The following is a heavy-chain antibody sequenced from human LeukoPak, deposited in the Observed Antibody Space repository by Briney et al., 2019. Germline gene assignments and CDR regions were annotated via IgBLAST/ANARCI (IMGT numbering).Heavy chain of an antibody. CDR3: ARAVVATPSPGYYYFDY. CDR2: IYSGGST. CDR1: GFTVSINY. D-gene: IGHD5-12*01. Sequence: GGSLRLSCAASGFTVSINYMIWVRQAPGKWLEWDSVIYSGGSTYYADSVKGRFTISRDNSKNTLYVQMNNLRAEDTAVYYCARAVVATPSPGYYYFDYWGQGALVTVSS. J-gene: IGHJ4*02. V-gene: IGHV3-66*01.